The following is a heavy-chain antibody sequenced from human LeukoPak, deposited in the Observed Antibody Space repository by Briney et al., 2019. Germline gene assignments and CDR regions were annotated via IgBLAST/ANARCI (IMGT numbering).Heavy chain of an antibody. V-gene: IGHV3-15*01. CDR2: IKSKNDGGTT. Sequence: GGSLRLSCAASGFTFGNAWMSWVRQAPGKGLEWVGRIKSKNDGGTTDYAAPVKGRFTISRGDSKNTLYLRMNSLKIEDTAVYYCTTADSEMATNAHWGQGTLVTVSS. CDR3: TTADSEMATNAH. CDR1: GFTFGNAW. D-gene: IGHD5-24*01. J-gene: IGHJ4*02.